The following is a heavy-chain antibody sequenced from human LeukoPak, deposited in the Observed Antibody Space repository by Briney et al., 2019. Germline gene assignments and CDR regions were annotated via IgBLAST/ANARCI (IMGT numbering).Heavy chain of an antibody. J-gene: IGHJ4*02. D-gene: IGHD1-26*01. Sequence: GGSLRLSCVASGFTSSTYAMSWVRQTPAKGLEWVSVISGGGDITYYADSVKGRFTISRDNSENTVYLQMNSLRAEDTAVYYCAREQVVSPPWVSYFDYWAQGTLVTVSS. V-gene: IGHV3-23*01. CDR2: ISGGGDIT. CDR1: GFTSSTYA. CDR3: AREQVVSPPWVSYFDY.